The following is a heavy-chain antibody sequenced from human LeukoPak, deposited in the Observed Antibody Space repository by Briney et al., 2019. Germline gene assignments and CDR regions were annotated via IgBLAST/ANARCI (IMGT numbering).Heavy chain of an antibody. CDR2: IYYSGST. J-gene: IGHJ4*02. D-gene: IGHD6-19*01. Sequence: SQTLSLTCTVSGGSISSSSYYWGWIRQPPGKGLEWIGSIYYSGSTYYNPSLKSRVTISVDTSKNQFSLKLSSVTAADTAVYYCARRGTGYSSGLDYWGQGTLVTVSS. V-gene: IGHV4-39*01. CDR1: GGSISSSSYY. CDR3: ARRGTGYSSGLDY.